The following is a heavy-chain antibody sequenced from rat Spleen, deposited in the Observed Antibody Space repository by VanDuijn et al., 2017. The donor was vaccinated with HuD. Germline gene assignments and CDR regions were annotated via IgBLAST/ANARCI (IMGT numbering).Heavy chain of an antibody. CDR2: ISTGGGNT. CDR1: GFTFTNYD. J-gene: IGHJ4*01. CDR3: TRGYVMDA. V-gene: IGHV5S13*01. Sequence: EVQLVEFGGGLVQPGRSLKLSCAASGFTFTNYDMAWVRQTPTKGLECIAAISTGGGNTYFRDSVKGRFTISRNKAKNTQYRQMDSLRSEDTAIYYCTRGYVMDAWGQGASVTVSS.